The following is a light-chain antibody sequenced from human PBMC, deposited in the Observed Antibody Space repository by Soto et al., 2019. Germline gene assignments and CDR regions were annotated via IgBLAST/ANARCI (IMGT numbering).Light chain of an antibody. J-gene: IGLJ1*01. Sequence: QSALTQPASVSGSPGQSITISCTGTSSDVGDYNYVSWYQQHPGKAPKLMIYEVSNRPSGVSNRFSGSKSGNTASLTISGLQAEDEADYYCSSYTRSSTLYVFGTGTK. CDR1: SSDVGDYNY. V-gene: IGLV2-14*01. CDR2: EVS. CDR3: SSYTRSSTLYV.